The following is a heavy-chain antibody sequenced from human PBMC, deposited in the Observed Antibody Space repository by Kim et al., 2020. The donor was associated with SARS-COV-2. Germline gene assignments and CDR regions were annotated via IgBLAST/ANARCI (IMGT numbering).Heavy chain of an antibody. V-gene: IGHV3-48*02. D-gene: IGHD4-17*01. CDR3: ARGDTVIDYWYFDL. J-gene: IGHJ2*01. Sequence: ADTVKGRFTISRDNAKNSLYLQMNSLRDEDTAVYYCARGDTVIDYWYFDLWGRGTLVTVSS.